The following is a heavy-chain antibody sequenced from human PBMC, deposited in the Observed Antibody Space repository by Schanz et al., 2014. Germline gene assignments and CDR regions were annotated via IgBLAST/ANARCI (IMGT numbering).Heavy chain of an antibody. D-gene: IGHD3-10*01. J-gene: IGHJ4*02. CDR1: GSTVSSDH. Sequence: EVQLVESGGGFVQPGGSLGLSCVVSGSTVSSDHMSWVRQAPGKGLEWVSTIYASGATYYADSVKRRFTISRDISKNTLHLQVTSLRAEDTAIYYCARDGNYYGSRNYYRTPYYFDYWGQGTLVTVSS. CDR3: ARDGNYYGSRNYYRTPYYFDY. V-gene: IGHV3-66*01. CDR2: IYASGAT.